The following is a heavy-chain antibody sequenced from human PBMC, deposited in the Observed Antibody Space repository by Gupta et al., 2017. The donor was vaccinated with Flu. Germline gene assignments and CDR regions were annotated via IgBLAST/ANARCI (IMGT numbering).Heavy chain of an antibody. V-gene: IGHV3-7*01. CDR3: TRDPGWGALDL. J-gene: IGHJ3*01. D-gene: IGHD1-26*01. Sequence: WVRQAPGRGVETVSMIKPGGDGVYYMAYVRGGFTISRDNAKNSLSLQMNSLRAEDTAVYYCTRDPGWGALDLWGQGTLVTISS. CDR2: IKPGGDGV.